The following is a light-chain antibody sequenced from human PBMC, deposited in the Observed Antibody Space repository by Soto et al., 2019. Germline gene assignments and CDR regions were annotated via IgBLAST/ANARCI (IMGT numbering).Light chain of an antibody. CDR2: LGS. J-gene: IGKJ3*01. Sequence: DIVLTQSPLSLSVTPGESASISCRSTQSLLHRNGYNYLDWYVQKPGQPPQLVIFLGSRRPSGVPDRFSGSGAGTDFTLKISTVEAEDVGGDDGIQPLQTPITIGPGTKVDIK. CDR1: QSLLHRNGYNY. CDR3: IQPLQTPIT. V-gene: IGKV2-28*01.